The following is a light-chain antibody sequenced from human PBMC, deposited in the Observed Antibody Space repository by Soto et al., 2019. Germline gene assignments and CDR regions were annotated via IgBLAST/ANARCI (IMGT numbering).Light chain of an antibody. J-gene: IGKJ5*01. CDR3: QQYSGSIT. V-gene: IGKV3-20*01. CDR1: QSLGCNN. CDR2: DSS. Sequence: EIVLTQSPGTLSLYPGETATLSCRASQSLGCNNLAWYHHRPGQAPRLLIYDSSRRATGIPDRFSGSGSGTDYTLTISRLEPEDFAIYYCQQYSGSITFGQGTRLEIE.